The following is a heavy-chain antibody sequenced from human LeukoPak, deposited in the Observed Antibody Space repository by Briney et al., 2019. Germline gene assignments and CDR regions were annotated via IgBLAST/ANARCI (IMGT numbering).Heavy chain of an antibody. CDR3: AREGTTISFDY. CDR1: GGSVNSGSTA. D-gene: IGHD4-17*01. V-gene: IGHV4-61*09. Sequence: PSETLSLTRTVSGGSVNSGSTAGSWVRQPAGKGLEWIGHIHGSGSTNYNPSLKSRVTISVDTSKNQFSLKLSSVTAADTAVYYCAREGTTISFDYWGQGTLVTVSS. CDR2: IHGSGST. J-gene: IGHJ4*02.